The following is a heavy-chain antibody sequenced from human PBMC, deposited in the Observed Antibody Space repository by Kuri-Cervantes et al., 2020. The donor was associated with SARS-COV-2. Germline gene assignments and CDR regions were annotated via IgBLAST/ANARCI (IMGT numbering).Heavy chain of an antibody. CDR1: GYSFTSYW. CDR2: IYPGDSDT. CDR3: ARVGKEEPPLEAAAGNPHFDY. D-gene: IGHD6-13*01. V-gene: IGHV5-51*01. J-gene: IGHJ4*02. Sequence: GGSLRLSCKGSGYSFTSYWIGWVRQMPGKGLEWMGIIYPGDSDTKYSQSVQGQVTISADKSIITAYLQWCSLKASDTAMYYCARVGKEEPPLEAAAGNPHFDYWGQGTLVTVSS.